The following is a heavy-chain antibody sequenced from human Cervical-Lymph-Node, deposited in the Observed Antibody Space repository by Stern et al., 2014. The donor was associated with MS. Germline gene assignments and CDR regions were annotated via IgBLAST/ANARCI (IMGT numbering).Heavy chain of an antibody. CDR2: ISGSGGSS. Sequence: EMQLVESGGGLVQPGGSLRLSCAASGFIFSDYAMSWVRQAPGKGLEWVSSISGSGGSSYFADSVKGRFTISRDKSNDTLYLQMDSLRDEDTAVYYCAKGARIVGSTEFDHWGQRTLVAVSS. J-gene: IGHJ4*02. D-gene: IGHD1-26*01. CDR1: GFIFSDYA. CDR3: AKGARIVGSTEFDH. V-gene: IGHV3-23*04.